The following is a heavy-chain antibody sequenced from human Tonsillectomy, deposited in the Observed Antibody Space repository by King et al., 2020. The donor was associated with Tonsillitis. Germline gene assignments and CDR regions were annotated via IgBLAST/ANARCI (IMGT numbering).Heavy chain of an antibody. CDR2: INPSGGST. CDR3: ARGTPVTTNYVDN. Sequence: VQLVESGAEVKKPGASVKVSCKASGYTFINYYMHWVRQAPGQGLEWMGIINPSGGSTSSAQKFQGRVTMTTDTSTNTVYMELSSLRYEDTSVYYCARGTPVTTNYVDNGGQGTLVTVSS. CDR1: GYTFINYY. V-gene: IGHV1-46*01. J-gene: IGHJ4*02. D-gene: IGHD4-17*01.